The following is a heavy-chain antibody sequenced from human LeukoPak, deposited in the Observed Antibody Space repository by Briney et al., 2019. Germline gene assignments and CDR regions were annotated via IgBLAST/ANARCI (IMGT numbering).Heavy chain of an antibody. Sequence: GGSLRLSCAASGFSFSSDAMSWVRQAPGKGLEWGSAISGSGGYTYYADSVKGRFTISRDNSKNTLYLQMNSLRAEDTAVYYCANGYCSGGTCYYYYMDVWGNGTTVTVSS. J-gene: IGHJ6*03. D-gene: IGHD2-15*01. CDR1: GFSFSSDA. CDR2: ISGSGGYT. CDR3: ANGYCSGGTCYYYYMDV. V-gene: IGHV3-23*01.